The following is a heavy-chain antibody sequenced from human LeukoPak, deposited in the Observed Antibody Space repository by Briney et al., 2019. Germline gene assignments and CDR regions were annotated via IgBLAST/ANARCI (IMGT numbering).Heavy chain of an antibody. CDR3: ARDRGIAAAGTQWFDP. D-gene: IGHD6-13*01. J-gene: IGHJ5*02. CDR2: ISSSSSTI. V-gene: IGHV3-48*03. Sequence: RGSLRLSCAASGFTFSSYEMNWVRQAPGKGLEWVSYISSSSSTIYYADSVKGRFTISRDNAKNSLYLQMNSLRDEDTAVYYCARDRGIAAAGTQWFDPWGQGTLVTVPS. CDR1: GFTFSSYE.